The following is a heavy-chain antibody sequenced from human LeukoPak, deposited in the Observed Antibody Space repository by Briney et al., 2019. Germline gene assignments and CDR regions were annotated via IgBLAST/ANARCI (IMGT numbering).Heavy chain of an antibody. D-gene: IGHD6-19*01. CDR2: ISYDGSNK. V-gene: IGHV3-30*04. CDR3: ARDFSSGWNYYYYYMDV. J-gene: IGHJ6*03. CDR1: GFTFSSYA. Sequence: GGSLRLSCAASGFTFSSYAMHWVRQAPGKGLEWVAVISYDGSNKYYADSVKGRLTISRDNSKNTLYLQMNSLRAEDTAVYYCARDFSSGWNYYYYYMDVWGKGTTVTVSS.